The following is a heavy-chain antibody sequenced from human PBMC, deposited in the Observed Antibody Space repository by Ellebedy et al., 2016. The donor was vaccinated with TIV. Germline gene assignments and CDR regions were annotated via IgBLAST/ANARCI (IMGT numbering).Heavy chain of an antibody. CDR2: INTNTGNP. Sequence: AASVKVSCKASRYTFTGYSINWVRQAPGQGLECMGWINTNTGNPTYAQGFTGRFVFPLDTSVNTADLQLSSLKAEDTAVYYCARVLTTVTDYWGQGTLVTGSS. V-gene: IGHV7-4-1*02. D-gene: IGHD4-17*01. CDR3: ARVLTTVTDY. J-gene: IGHJ4*02. CDR1: RYTFTGYS.